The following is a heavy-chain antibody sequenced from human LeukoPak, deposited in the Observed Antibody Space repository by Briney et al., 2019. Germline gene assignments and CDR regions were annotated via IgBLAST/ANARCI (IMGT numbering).Heavy chain of an antibody. J-gene: IGHJ4*02. D-gene: IGHD3-16*01. CDR2: IKQDGSEK. Sequence: PGGSLRLSCAASGFTFSSYWMSWVRQAPGKGLEWVANIKQDGSEKYYVDSVKGRFTISRDNAKNSLYLQMNSLRAEDTAVYYCARGDYDYVWGSFTPLFEVDWGQGTLVTVSS. CDR3: ARGDYDYVWGSFTPLFEVD. CDR1: GFTFSSYW. V-gene: IGHV3-7*01.